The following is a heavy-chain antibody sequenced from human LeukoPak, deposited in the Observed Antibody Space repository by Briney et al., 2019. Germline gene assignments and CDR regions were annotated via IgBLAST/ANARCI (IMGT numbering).Heavy chain of an antibody. CDR1: GFTFSSYS. V-gene: IGHV3-48*02. J-gene: IGHJ4*02. CDR3: ARSTYCGGDCYPALGY. Sequence: GGSLRLSCAASGFTFSSYSMNWVRQAQGKGLEWVSYISGSNNTIYYADSVKGRFTISRDNAKNSLNLQMNSLRDEDTAVYYCARSTYCGGDCYPALGYWGQGTLVTVSS. CDR2: ISGSNNTI. D-gene: IGHD2-21*02.